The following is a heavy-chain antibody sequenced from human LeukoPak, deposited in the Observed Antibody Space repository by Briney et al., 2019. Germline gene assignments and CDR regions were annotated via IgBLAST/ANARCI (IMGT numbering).Heavy chain of an antibody. V-gene: IGHV3-30*04. J-gene: IGHJ4*02. Sequence: PGGSLRLSCAASGFTFSSYTMQWVRQAPGKGREWVAVISYDGSTKYYADSMKGRFTISRDNSKNTLYLQINSRRAEDTAGYYCARGGYYDSSGYSDAGIDYWGQGSLVTVSS. D-gene: IGHD3-22*01. CDR2: ISYDGSTK. CDR3: ARGGYYDSSGYSDAGIDY. CDR1: GFTFSSYT.